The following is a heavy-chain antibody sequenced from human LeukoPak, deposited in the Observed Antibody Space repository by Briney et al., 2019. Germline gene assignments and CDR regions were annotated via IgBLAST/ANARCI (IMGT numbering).Heavy chain of an antibody. J-gene: IGHJ4*02. CDR1: GYTFTSYY. CDR3: ARGYYGSGSYYSPTRGYYFDY. V-gene: IGHV1-46*01. CDR2: INPSGGST. Sequence: ASVKVSCKASGYTFTSYYMHWVRQAPGQGLEWMGIINPSGGSTSYAQKFQGRVTITTDESTSTAYMELSSLRSEDTAVYYCARGYYGSGSYYSPTRGYYFDYWGQGTLVTVSS. D-gene: IGHD3-10*01.